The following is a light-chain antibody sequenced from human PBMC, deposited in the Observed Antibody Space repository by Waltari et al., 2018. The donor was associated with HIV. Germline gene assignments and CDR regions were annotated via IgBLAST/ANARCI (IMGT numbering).Light chain of an antibody. Sequence: QSVMTQPPSASGTPGQTVTISCSGTYSNIGSNTVNWYQQLPGTAPKLLIYSSDQWPSGVPDRFSGSKSGTSASRAISGLQSEDEADYYCAAWDDSLKGVIFGGGTKLTVL. CDR1: YSNIGSNT. V-gene: IGLV1-44*01. CDR2: SSD. J-gene: IGLJ2*01. CDR3: AAWDDSLKGVI.